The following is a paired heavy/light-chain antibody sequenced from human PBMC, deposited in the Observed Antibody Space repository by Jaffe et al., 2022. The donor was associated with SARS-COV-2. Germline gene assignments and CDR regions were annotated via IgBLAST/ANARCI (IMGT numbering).Light chain of an antibody. V-gene: IGLV1-51*02. CDR1: SSNIGNNY. Sequence: QSVLTQPPSVSAAPGQKVTISCSGSSSNIGNNYVSWYQQLPGTAPKLLIYENNKRPSGIPDRFSGSKSGTSATLGITGLQTGDEADYYCGTWDSSLSGGVFGGGTKLTVL. CDR3: GTWDSSLSGGV. J-gene: IGLJ3*02. CDR2: ENN.
Heavy chain of an antibody. CDR2: INHSGST. Sequence: QVQLQQWGAGLLKPSETLSLTCAVYGGSFSGYYWSWIRQPPGKGLEWIGEINHSGSTNYNPSLKSRVTISVDTSKNQFSLKLSSVTAADTAVYYCARGRGGYYGSGSPFFYYYMDVWGKGTTVTVSS. V-gene: IGHV4-34*01. CDR1: GGSFSGYY. J-gene: IGHJ6*03. D-gene: IGHD3-10*01. CDR3: ARGRGGYYGSGSPFFYYYMDV.